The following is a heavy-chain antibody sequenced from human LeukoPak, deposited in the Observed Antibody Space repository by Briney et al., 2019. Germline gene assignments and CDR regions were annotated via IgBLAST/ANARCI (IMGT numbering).Heavy chain of an antibody. CDR1: GGSISSYY. J-gene: IGHJ4*02. V-gene: IGHV4-39*07. D-gene: IGHD6-13*01. Sequence: SETLSLTCTVSGGSISSYYWGWIRQPPGKGLEWIGSIYYSGSTYYNPSLKSRVTISVDTSKNQFSLKLSSVTAADTAVYYCARVYKQQLVFDYWGQGTLVTVSS. CDR2: IYYSGST. CDR3: ARVYKQQLVFDY.